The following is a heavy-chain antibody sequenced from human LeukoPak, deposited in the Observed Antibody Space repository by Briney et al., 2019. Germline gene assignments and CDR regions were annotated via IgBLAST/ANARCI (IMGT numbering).Heavy chain of an antibody. CDR1: GGSFSGYY. D-gene: IGHD3-22*01. V-gene: IGHV4-34*01. J-gene: IGHJ4*02. Sequence: PSETLSLTCAVYGGSFSGYYWSWIRQPPGKGLEWIGEINHSGSTNYNPSLKSRVTISVDTSKNQFSLKLSSVTAADTAVYYCARDLDYYDSSGYYGHFDYWGQGTLVTVSS. CDR2: INHSGST. CDR3: ARDLDYYDSSGYYGHFDY.